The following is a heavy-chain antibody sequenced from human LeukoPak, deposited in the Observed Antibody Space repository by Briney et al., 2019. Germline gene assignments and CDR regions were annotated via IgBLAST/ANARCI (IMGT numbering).Heavy chain of an antibody. CDR2: ISNTGLTT. V-gene: IGHV3-23*01. D-gene: IGHD3-3*01. J-gene: IGHJ4*02. Sequence: GGSLRLSCAASGFTFSNYAINWVRQAPGKGLEWVSGISNTGLTTQYADSVKGRFTISRDNSKNTLFLQMNSLRAEDTAVYYCAKEVVYDFWSGRSRLDYWGQGTLVTASS. CDR1: GFTFSNYA. CDR3: AKEVVYDFWSGRSRLDY.